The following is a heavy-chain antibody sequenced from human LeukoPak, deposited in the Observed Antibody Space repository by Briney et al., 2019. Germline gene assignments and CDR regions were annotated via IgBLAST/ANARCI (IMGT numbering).Heavy chain of an antibody. CDR2: INHSGST. CDR3: ARGARPARFSSQKHAFDI. J-gene: IGHJ3*02. CDR1: GGSFSGYY. V-gene: IGHV4-34*01. D-gene: IGHD6-6*01. Sequence: SETLSLTCAVYGGSFSGYYWSWIRQPPGKGLEWIGEINHSGSTNYNPSLKSRVTISVDTSKNQFSLKLSSVTAADTAVYYCARGARPARFSSQKHAFDIWGQGTMVTVSS.